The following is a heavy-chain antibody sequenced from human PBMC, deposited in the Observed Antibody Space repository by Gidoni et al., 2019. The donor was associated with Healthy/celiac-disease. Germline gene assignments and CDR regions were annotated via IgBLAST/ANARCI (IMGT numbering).Heavy chain of an antibody. J-gene: IGHJ5*02. CDR2: IRGSGGNT. CDR3: AKGGGSSWSNWFDP. Sequence: EAQLLESGGGLVQPGGSLRLSCAASGFTFSSYTMSWVRQAPGKGLEWVSVIRGSGGNTYYADSVKGRFTISRDNSKNTLYLQMNSLRAEDTAVYYCAKGGGSSWSNWFDPWGQGTLVTVSS. V-gene: IGHV3-23*01. D-gene: IGHD6-13*01. CDR1: GFTFSSYT.